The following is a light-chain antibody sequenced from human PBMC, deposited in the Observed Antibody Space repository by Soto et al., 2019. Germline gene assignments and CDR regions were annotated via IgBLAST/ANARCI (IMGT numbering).Light chain of an antibody. CDR1: QGIYKW. CDR2: AAS. CDR3: QQANSFPLS. J-gene: IGKJ4*01. Sequence: DIQMTQSPSSVSASVGDRITITCRASQGIYKWLAWYQQKPGKAPKLLISAASTLQTGVPARFSGSGSGTDFTLTISSLQPADFATYYCQQANSFPLSFGGGTKVEIK. V-gene: IGKV1-12*01.